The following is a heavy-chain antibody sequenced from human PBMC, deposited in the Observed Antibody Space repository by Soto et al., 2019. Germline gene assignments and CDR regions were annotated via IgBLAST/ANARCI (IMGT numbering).Heavy chain of an antibody. Sequence: ETLSLTCAVYGGSFSGYYWSWIRQPPGKGLEWIGEINHSGSTNYNPSLKSRVTISVDTSKNQFSLKLSSVTAADTAVYYCARTSGVVILAYYMDVWGKGTAVTVSS. D-gene: IGHD3-3*01. CDR1: GGSFSGYY. CDR2: INHSGST. CDR3: ARTSGVVILAYYMDV. V-gene: IGHV4-34*01. J-gene: IGHJ6*03.